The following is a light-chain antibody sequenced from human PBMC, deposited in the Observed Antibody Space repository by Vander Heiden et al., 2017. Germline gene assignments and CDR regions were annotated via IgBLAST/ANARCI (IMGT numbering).Light chain of an antibody. CDR3: SSYTSTHTLV. CDR1: SSDVIVYTF. V-gene: IGLV2-14*03. CDR2: DAS. Sequence: QSALTQPASVSGSPGQAITISCTRASSDVIVYTFVAWYQRNPVKAPKLIISDASNRPSVVSNRFSGSKSGNTASLTVSGLQAEDEADYYCSSYTSTHTLVFGTGTKVTVL. J-gene: IGLJ1*01.